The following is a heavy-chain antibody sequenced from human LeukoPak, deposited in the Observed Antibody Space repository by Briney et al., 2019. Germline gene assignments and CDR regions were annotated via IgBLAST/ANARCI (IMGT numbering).Heavy chain of an antibody. V-gene: IGHV4-34*01. J-gene: IGHJ6*03. CDR3: ARVGYSYSINDWSRTGLGAYPTEYYYYMDV. D-gene: IGHD5-18*01. CDR2: INHSGAN. Sequence: TSENLSCTSAVYAGSFCDFPWTWLRPRQGKGLEWMGEINHSGANNQNPSLRSRVIMSVDTSKNQISRKVSSVTVADTSVYYSARVGYSYSINDWSRTGLGAYPTEYYYYMDVWGERTTVTVSS. CDR1: AGSFCDFP.